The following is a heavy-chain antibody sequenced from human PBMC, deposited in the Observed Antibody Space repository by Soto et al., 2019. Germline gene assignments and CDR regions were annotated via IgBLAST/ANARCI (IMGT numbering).Heavy chain of an antibody. CDR3: ARSLVNGTYEAFDI. D-gene: IGHD6-13*01. J-gene: IGHJ3*02. CDR1: GYNFNRYW. Sequence: GESLKLSCKGSGYNFNRYWIGWVRQMPGKGLEWMGVIYPGDSDTRYSPSLQGQVTISADKSSSAAYLQWSSLQASDTATYYCARSLVNGTYEAFDIWAQGTMVTVSS. CDR2: IYPGDSDT. V-gene: IGHV5-51*01.